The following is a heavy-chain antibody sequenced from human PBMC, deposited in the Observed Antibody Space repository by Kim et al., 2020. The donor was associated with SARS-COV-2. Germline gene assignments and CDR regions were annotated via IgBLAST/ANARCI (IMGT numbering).Heavy chain of an antibody. J-gene: IGHJ4*02. CDR3: AREVGATSFFDY. D-gene: IGHD1-26*01. CDR1: GGAFSSYA. Sequence: SVKVSCKASGGAFSSYAISWVRQAPGQGLEWMGGIIPIFGTANYAQKFQGRVTITADESTSTAYMELSSLRSEDTAVYYCAREVGATSFFDYWGQGTLVTVSS. V-gene: IGHV1-69*13. CDR2: IIPIFGTA.